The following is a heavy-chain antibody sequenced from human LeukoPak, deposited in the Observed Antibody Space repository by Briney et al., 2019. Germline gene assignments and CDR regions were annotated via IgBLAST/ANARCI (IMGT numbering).Heavy chain of an antibody. V-gene: IGHV3-21*01. D-gene: IGHD3-10*01. J-gene: IGHJ4*02. CDR2: ISSSSSYI. CDR1: GFTFSTYS. CDR3: ARDKLPYYYGSGSQF. Sequence: GGSLRLSCAASGFTFSTYSMNWVRQAPGKGLEWVSSISSSSSYIYYADSVKGRFTISRDNAKNSLYLQMNSLRAEDTAVYYCARDKLPYYYGSGSQFWGQGTLVTVSS.